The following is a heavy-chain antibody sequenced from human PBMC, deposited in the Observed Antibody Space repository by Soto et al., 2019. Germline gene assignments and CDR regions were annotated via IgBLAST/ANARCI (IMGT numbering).Heavy chain of an antibody. Sequence: QVQLVQSGAEVKKPGSSVKVSCKASGGTFSTYTITWVRQAPGQGLEWMGGIIPIFGTANYPQKFQGRVTITAAESTSTDYMEMSSLRSEDTAVYYCARSQDSSGYWNNCFDPWGQGTLVTVSS. CDR3: ARSQDSSGYWNNCFDP. CDR1: GGTFSTYT. V-gene: IGHV1-69*01. D-gene: IGHD3-22*01. J-gene: IGHJ5*02. CDR2: IIPIFGTA.